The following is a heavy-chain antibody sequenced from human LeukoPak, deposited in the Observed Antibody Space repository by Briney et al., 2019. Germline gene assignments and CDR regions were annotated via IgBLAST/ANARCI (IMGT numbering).Heavy chain of an antibody. CDR3: AKDGGSYYLLGIIDY. J-gene: IGHJ4*02. D-gene: IGHD1-26*01. Sequence: PGGSLRLSCTVSGFTVSSNSMSWVRQAPGKGLEWVSAISGSGGSTYYADSVKGRFTISRDNSKNTLYLQMNSLRAEDTAVYYCAKDGGSYYLLGIIDYWGQGTLVTVSS. CDR1: GFTVSSNS. CDR2: ISGSGGST. V-gene: IGHV3-23*01.